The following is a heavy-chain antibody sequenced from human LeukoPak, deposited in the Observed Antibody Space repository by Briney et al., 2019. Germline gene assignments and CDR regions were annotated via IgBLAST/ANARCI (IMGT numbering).Heavy chain of an antibody. D-gene: IGHD1-1*01. CDR2: IYYSGST. CDR3: ARVGGYNWNDECWFDP. CDR1: GGSISSHY. J-gene: IGHJ5*02. Sequence: SETLSLTCTVSGGSISSHYWSWIRQPPGKGLEWIGYIYYSGSTNYNPSLKSRVTISVDTSKNQFSLKLSSVTAADTAVYYCARVGGYNWNDECWFDPWGQGTLVTVSP. V-gene: IGHV4-59*11.